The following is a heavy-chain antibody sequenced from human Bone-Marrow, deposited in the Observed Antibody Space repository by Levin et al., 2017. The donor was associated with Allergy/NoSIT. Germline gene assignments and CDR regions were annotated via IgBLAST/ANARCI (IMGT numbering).Heavy chain of an antibody. Sequence: PGGSLRLSCAASGFSFRTYAMGWVRQTPGKGLEWVSDISGSGETTYYAASVKGRFTISRDSSKSTLYLQMNSLRADDTAVYYCTKATQTSSTGWDGADCWGQGTLVTVSS. D-gene: IGHD6-25*01. V-gene: IGHV3-23*01. CDR1: GFSFRTYA. CDR2: ISGSGETT. J-gene: IGHJ4*02. CDR3: TKATQTSSTGWDGADC.